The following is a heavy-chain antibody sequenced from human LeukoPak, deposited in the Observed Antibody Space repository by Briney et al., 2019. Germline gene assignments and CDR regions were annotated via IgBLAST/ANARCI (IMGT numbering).Heavy chain of an antibody. Sequence: ASVNVSCKASVGTFSSYAISWVRQPPAQGLEWMGGIIPIFGTANYAQKFQGRVTITTDESTSTAYMELSSLRSEDTAVYYCARGTVTTEGNYFDYWGQGTLVTVSS. D-gene: IGHD4-11*01. CDR1: VGTFSSYA. J-gene: IGHJ4*02. V-gene: IGHV1-69*05. CDR2: IIPIFGTA. CDR3: ARGTVTTEGNYFDY.